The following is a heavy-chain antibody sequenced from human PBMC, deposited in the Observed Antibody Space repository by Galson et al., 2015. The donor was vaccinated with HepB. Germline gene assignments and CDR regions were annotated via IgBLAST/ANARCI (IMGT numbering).Heavy chain of an antibody. CDR1: GYTFTGYY. D-gene: IGHD3-10*01. CDR2: INPNSGGT. Sequence: SVKVSCKASGYTFTGYYMDWVRQAPGQGLEWMGRINPNSGGTNYAQEFQGRVTMTRDTSISTAYMELSRLRSDDTAVYYCARGQNYYGSGSMRASFDPWGQGTLVTVSS. V-gene: IGHV1-2*06. CDR3: ARGQNYYGSGSMRASFDP. J-gene: IGHJ5*02.